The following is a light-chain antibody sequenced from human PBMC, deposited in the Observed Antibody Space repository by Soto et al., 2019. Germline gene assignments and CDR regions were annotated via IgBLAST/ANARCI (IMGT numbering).Light chain of an antibody. CDR2: GAL. J-gene: IGKJ1*01. CDR3: LQYGDSFPWT. CDR1: QSVSKSF. Sequence: EIVLTQSPGTLSMSPGERVALSCRASQSVSKSFVAWYQQKPGQAPRLLIYGALSRATGIPDRFSGSGYGTDFTLTISRLEPEDFAVYYCLQYGDSFPWTFGQGTKVDNK. V-gene: IGKV3-20*01.